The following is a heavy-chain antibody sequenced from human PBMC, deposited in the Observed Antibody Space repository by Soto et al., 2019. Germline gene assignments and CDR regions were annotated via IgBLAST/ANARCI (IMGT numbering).Heavy chain of an antibody. CDR1: GGTFTTYG. D-gene: IGHD4-4*01. Sequence: QVQLVQSGTEVKKPGSSVKVSCKASGGTFTTYGFSWVRQAPGQGLEWMGGIIPIFDTTNYAQKFQGRITVNADESTSTAYLELSSLRSEDTDVYYCARSRPTVTPNWFDPWGQGTLVTVSS. CDR2: IIPIFDTT. CDR3: ARSRPTVTPNWFDP. V-gene: IGHV1-69*01. J-gene: IGHJ5*02.